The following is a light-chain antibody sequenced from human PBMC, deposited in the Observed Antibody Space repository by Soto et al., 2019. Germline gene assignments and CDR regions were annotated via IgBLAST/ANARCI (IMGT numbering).Light chain of an antibody. CDR2: GNS. CDR3: QSYDSSLSGYV. CDR1: NSNIGAGYD. J-gene: IGLJ1*01. V-gene: IGLV1-40*01. Sequence: SVLTQPPSVSGAPGQRVTISCTGSNSNIGAGYDVHWYQQLPGTAPKLLIYGNSNRPSGVPDRFSGSKSGTSASLTITGLQAEDEADYYCQSYDSSLSGYVFGTGTKVTVL.